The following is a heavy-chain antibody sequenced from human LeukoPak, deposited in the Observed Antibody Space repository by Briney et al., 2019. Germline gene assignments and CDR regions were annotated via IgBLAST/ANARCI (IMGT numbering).Heavy chain of an antibody. J-gene: IGHJ5*02. CDR2: IYHTGNT. CDR1: GGSITSNW. V-gene: IGHV4-4*02. CDR3: ARVLDYDFWSGYPAPNWFDP. D-gene: IGHD3-3*01. Sequence: SGTLSLTCGVSGGSITSNWWSWVRQPPGKGLEWIGEIYHTGNTNYNPSLKSRVTISVDKSKSQFSLKLSSVNAADTAAYYCARVLDYDFWSGYPAPNWFDPWGQGTLVTVSS.